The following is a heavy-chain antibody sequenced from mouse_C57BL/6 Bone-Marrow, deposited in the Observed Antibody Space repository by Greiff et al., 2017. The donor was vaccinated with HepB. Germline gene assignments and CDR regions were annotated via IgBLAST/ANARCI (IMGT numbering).Heavy chain of an antibody. Sequence: QVQLKESGPELVQPGASVKISCKASGYAFSSSWMNWVKQRPGKGLEWIGRIYPGDGDTNYNGKFKSKATLTADNSSSKAYMQLSSPTSEDSAVYFCARSHFDYWGQGTTLTVSS. V-gene: IGHV1-82*01. CDR3: ARSHFDY. CDR2: IYPGDGDT. CDR1: GYAFSSSW. J-gene: IGHJ2*01.